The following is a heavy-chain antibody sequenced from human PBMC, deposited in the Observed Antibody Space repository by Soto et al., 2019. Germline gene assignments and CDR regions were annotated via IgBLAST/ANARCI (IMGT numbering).Heavy chain of an antibody. CDR3: AKWGAAAGTT. Sequence: QVHLQESGPGLVKPAETLSLTCSVSGGSISSYYWSWIRQPPGKGLAWIGYVFYTGITQYNPSFKSRTTISGDTYRNQFSLNLMSVTAADTAVYYWAKWGAAAGTTWGQGTRVNVSS. J-gene: IGHJ4*02. V-gene: IGHV4-59*01. CDR1: GGSISSYY. D-gene: IGHD6-25*01. CDR2: VFYTGIT.